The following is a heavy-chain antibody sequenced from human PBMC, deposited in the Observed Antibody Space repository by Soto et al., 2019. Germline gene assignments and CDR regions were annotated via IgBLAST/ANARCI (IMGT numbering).Heavy chain of an antibody. CDR1: GYTFTTYG. CDR2: ISTYNGNT. CDR3: VRDELDCTRGVCYTAYYFDY. J-gene: IGHJ4*02. Sequence: QVQLVQSGAEVKKPGASVKVSCKASGYTFTTYGISWVRQAPGQGLQWMGWISTYNGNTNYAQNLQGRVTVTTDTSTNTAYMELRSRRSDDTAVYYCVRDELDCTRGVCYTAYYFDYWGQGTLVTVSS. D-gene: IGHD2-8*01. V-gene: IGHV1-18*04.